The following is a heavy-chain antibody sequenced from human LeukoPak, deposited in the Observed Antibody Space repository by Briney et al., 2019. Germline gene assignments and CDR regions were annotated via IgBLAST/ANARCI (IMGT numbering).Heavy chain of an antibody. Sequence: GGSLRLSCAASGLTFNSYWMHWVRQVAGKGLVWVARINGDASNTTYADSVKGRFTISRDNAKNTLYLQMNSLRVDNTAVYYCARAMPHDNWFDPWGQGSLVTVSS. CDR1: GLTFNSYW. J-gene: IGHJ5*02. CDR3: ARAMPHDNWFDP. V-gene: IGHV3-74*03. CDR2: INGDASNT. D-gene: IGHD2-2*01.